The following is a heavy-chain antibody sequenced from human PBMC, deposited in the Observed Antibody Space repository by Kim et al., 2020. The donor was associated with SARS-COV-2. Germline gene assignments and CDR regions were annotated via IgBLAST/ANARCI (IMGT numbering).Heavy chain of an antibody. V-gene: IGHV3-48*03. CDR1: GFTFSSYE. Sequence: GGSLRLSCAASGFTFSSYEMNWVRQAPGKGLEWVSYISSSGSTIYYADSVKGRFTISRDNAKNSLYLQMNSLRAEDTAVYYCAREVGVRYCSSTSCYLSWFDPWGQGTLVTVSS. J-gene: IGHJ5*02. CDR3: AREVGVRYCSSTSCYLSWFDP. D-gene: IGHD2-2*01. CDR2: ISSSGSTI.